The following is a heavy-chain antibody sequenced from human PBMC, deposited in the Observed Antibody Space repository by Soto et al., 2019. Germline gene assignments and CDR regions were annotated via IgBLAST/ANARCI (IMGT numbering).Heavy chain of an antibody. J-gene: IGHJ6*02. D-gene: IGHD6-13*01. Sequence: LRLSCTASGFTFGDYAMSWFRQAPGKGLEWVGFIRSKAYGGTTEYAASVKGRFTISRDDSKSIAYLQMNSLKTEDTAVYYCTRDRAAAVNGYYYYYGMDVWGQGTTVTVSS. V-gene: IGHV3-49*03. CDR2: IRSKAYGGTT. CDR1: GFTFGDYA. CDR3: TRDRAAAVNGYYYYYGMDV.